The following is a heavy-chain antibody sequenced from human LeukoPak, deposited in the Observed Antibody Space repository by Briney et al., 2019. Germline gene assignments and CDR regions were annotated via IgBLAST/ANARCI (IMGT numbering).Heavy chain of an antibody. CDR2: IKQDGSEK. J-gene: IGHJ4*02. V-gene: IGHV3-7*01. CDR1: GFTFSSYW. CDR3: ATIPRWGVVTSDY. D-gene: IGHD4-23*01. Sequence: GGSLRLSCAASGFTFSSYWMSWVRQAPGKGLEWVANIKQDGSEKYYVDSVKGRFTISRDNAKSSLYLQMNSLRAEDTAVYYCATIPRWGVVTSDYWGQGTLVTVSS.